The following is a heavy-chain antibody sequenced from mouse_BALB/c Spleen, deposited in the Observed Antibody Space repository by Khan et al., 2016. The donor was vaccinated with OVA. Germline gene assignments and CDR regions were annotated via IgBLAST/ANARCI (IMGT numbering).Heavy chain of an antibody. CDR1: GYSITSEYA. V-gene: IGHV3-2*02. J-gene: IGHJ3*01. D-gene: IGHD2-4*01. CDR3: ARKDYYDYDPFPY. Sequence: QLEESGPGLVKPSRSLSLTCTVTGYSITSEYAWNWIRQFPGNKLEWMGYINYSGNTRFNPSLKSRTSITRDTSKNQFFLQLNSVTTEDTATYYCARKDYYDYDPFPYWGQGTLVTVSA. CDR2: INYSGNT.